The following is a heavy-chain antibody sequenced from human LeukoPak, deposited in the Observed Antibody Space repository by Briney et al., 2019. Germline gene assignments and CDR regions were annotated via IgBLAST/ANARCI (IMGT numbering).Heavy chain of an antibody. CDR2: IYTSGST. CDR3: ARGTAAAGTLRLYYFDY. V-gene: IGHV4-61*02. Sequence: SQTLSLTCTVSGGSISSGSYYWSWIRQPAGKGLEWIGRIYTSGSTNYNPSLKGRVTISVDTSKNQFSLKLSSVTAADTAVYYCARGTAAAGTLRLYYFDYWGQGTLVTVSS. D-gene: IGHD6-13*01. J-gene: IGHJ4*02. CDR1: GGSISSGSYY.